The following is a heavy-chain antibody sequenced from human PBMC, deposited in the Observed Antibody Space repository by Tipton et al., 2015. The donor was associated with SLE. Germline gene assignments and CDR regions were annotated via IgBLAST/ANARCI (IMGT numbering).Heavy chain of an antibody. CDR3: AKDFLRWSPSPIDY. V-gene: IGHV3-23*01. J-gene: IGHJ4*02. D-gene: IGHD4-23*01. CDR2: ISVSGGST. Sequence: GSLRLSCAASGFTFSDYYMSWIRQAPGKGLEWVSAISVSGGSTYYADSVKGRFTISRDNSKNTLYLQMNSLRAEDTAVYYCAKDFLRWSPSPIDYWGQGTLVTVSS. CDR1: GFTFSDYY.